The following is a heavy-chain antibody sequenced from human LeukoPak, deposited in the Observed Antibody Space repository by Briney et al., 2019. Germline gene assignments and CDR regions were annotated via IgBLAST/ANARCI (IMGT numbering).Heavy chain of an antibody. Sequence: GGSLRLSCAASGFTFISYEMNWVRQAPGKGLEWVSYISTSSDTIYYADPAKGRFTISRDNAKNSLYLQMNSLRAEDTAVYYCARGYGSSGYYPEVYFDYWGQGTLVTVSS. CDR2: ISTSSDTI. D-gene: IGHD3-22*01. V-gene: IGHV3-48*03. CDR3: ARGYGSSGYYPEVYFDY. CDR1: GFTFISYE. J-gene: IGHJ4*02.